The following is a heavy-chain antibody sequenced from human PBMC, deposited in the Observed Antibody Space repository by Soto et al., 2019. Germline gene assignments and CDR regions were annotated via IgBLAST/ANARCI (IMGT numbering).Heavy chain of an antibody. D-gene: IGHD2-15*01. CDR1: GFTFTRYS. Sequence: PGGSLRLSCAASGFTFTRYSMNWVRQAPGKGLEWVSSISSTTNYIYYGDSMKGRFTISRDNGKNSLYLEIHNLRAEDTAVYYCAREYEDLTSNFDYWGQGTLVTVSS. CDR2: ISSTTNYI. CDR3: AREYEDLTSNFDY. J-gene: IGHJ4*02. V-gene: IGHV3-21*06.